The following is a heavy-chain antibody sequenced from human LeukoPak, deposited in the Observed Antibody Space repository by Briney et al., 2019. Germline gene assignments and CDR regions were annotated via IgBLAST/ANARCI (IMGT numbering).Heavy chain of an antibody. CDR2: ISYDGSNK. D-gene: IGHD3-10*01. Sequence: GGSLRLSCTASGFTFGDYAMSWFRQAPGKGLEWVAVISYDGSNKDYADSVKGRFTISRDNSKNTLYLQMNGRRAEDTAVYYCARAPVWFGEWFFDYWGQGTLVIVSS. V-gene: IGHV3-30-3*01. CDR1: GFTFGDYA. J-gene: IGHJ4*02. CDR3: ARAPVWFGEWFFDY.